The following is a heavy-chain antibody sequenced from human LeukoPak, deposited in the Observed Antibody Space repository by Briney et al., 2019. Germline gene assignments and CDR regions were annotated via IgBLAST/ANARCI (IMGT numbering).Heavy chain of an antibody. D-gene: IGHD3-9*01. CDR1: GFTFSSYA. Sequence: GGSLRLSCAASGFTFSSYAMSWVRQAPGKGLEWVSSISSSSSYIYYADSVKGRFTISRDNAKNSLYLQMNSLRAEDTAVYYCARGFDWLEYYFDYWGQGTLVTVSS. CDR2: ISSSSSYI. J-gene: IGHJ4*02. V-gene: IGHV3-21*01. CDR3: ARGFDWLEYYFDY.